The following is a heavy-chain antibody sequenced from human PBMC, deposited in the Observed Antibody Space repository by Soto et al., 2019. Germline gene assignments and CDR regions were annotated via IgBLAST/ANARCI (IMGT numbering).Heavy chain of an antibody. V-gene: IGHV1-46*03. Sequence: QVQLVQSGAEVKKPGASVNISCKTAGYTFINYYIHWVRQAPGQGLEWVGTINPSGGRTTYAEKFQGRLTVTRDTSTSTVYMDLSSLTSEDMAMYYCTRRLRGSPSSFDYWGQGTLVPVSS. CDR2: INPSGGRT. J-gene: IGHJ4*02. D-gene: IGHD3-10*01. CDR3: TRRLRGSPSSFDY. CDR1: GYTFINYY.